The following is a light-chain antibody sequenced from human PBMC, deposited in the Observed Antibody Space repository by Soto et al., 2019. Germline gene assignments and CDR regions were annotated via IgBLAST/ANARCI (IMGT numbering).Light chain of an antibody. Sequence: EIVLTQSPATLSLSPGVRDTISCRASQSVSSYLAWYQQKPGQAPRLLIYDASNRATGIPARFSGSGSGTDFTLTISSLDPVDFAVSYCQKCSNWPPIDTFGQGTKVDIK. V-gene: IGKV3-11*01. J-gene: IGKJ2*01. CDR2: DAS. CDR3: QKCSNWPPIDT. CDR1: QSVSSY.